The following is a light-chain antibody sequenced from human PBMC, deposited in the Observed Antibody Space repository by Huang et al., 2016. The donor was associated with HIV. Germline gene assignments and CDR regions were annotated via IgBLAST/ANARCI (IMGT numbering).Light chain of an antibody. Sequence: IQLTQSPSSLSASIGDRVTITCRVSQDISSDLAWYQQKPGKAPKLLIYAASTLESGVPSRFNGSGAGTDFTLTISNLQPEDFATYYCLQLNSYPVTFGPGTNVDV. V-gene: IGKV1-9*01. CDR1: QDISSD. CDR3: LQLNSYPVT. CDR2: AAS. J-gene: IGKJ3*01.